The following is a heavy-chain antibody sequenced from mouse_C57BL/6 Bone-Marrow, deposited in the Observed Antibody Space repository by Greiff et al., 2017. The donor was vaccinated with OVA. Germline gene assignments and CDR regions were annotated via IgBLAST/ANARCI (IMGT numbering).Heavy chain of an antibody. CDR3: ARGDGYLCFDY. Sequence: VQLQQPGAELVRPGSSVKLSCKASGYTFTSYWMHWVKQRPIQGLEWIGNIDPSDSETHYNQKFKDKATLTVDKSSSTAYMQLSSLTSEDSAVYYCARGDGYLCFDYWGQGTTLTVSS. CDR2: IDPSDSET. V-gene: IGHV1-52*01. J-gene: IGHJ2*01. CDR1: GYTFTSYW. D-gene: IGHD2-3*01.